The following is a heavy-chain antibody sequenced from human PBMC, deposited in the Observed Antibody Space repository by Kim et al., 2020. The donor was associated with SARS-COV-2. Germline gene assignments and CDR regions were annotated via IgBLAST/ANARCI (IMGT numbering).Heavy chain of an antibody. J-gene: IGHJ6*02. D-gene: IGHD3-22*01. CDR1: GYSFTSYW. CDR3: ARTPNTYYYDSSGPQYYYYGMDV. V-gene: IGHV5-51*01. CDR2: IYPGDSDT. Sequence: GESLKISCKGSGYSFTSYWIGWVRQMPGKGLEWMGIIYPGDSDTRYSPSFQGQVTISADKSISTAYLQWSSLKASDTAMYYCARTPNTYYYDSSGPQYYYYGMDVWGQGTTVTVSS.